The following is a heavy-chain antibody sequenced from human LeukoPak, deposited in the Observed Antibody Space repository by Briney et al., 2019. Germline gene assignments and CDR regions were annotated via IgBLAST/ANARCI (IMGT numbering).Heavy chain of an antibody. J-gene: IGHJ5*02. CDR1: GGSFSGYY. D-gene: IGHD6-6*01. Sequence: SETLSLTCAVYGGSFSGYYWSWIRQPPGKGLEWIGEINHSGSTNYNPSLKSRVTISVDTSKNQFSLKLSSVTAADTAVYYCARDGDSSSTCNWFDPWGQGTLVTVSS. CDR3: ARDGDSSSTCNWFDP. V-gene: IGHV4-34*01. CDR2: INHSGST.